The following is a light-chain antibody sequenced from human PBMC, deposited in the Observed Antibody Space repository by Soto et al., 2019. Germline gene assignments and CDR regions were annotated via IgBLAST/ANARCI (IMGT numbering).Light chain of an antibody. V-gene: IGKV1-5*03. CDR2: KAS. J-gene: IGKJ4*01. CDR3: QQYNTYPLT. Sequence: DIQMTQSPSTLSASVGDRDTITCRASQSISTWLAWYQQKPGKAPKLLIYKASSLEGGVPSRFSGSGSGTEFYITISSLQPDDFATYYCQQYNTYPLTFGGGTKV. CDR1: QSISTW.